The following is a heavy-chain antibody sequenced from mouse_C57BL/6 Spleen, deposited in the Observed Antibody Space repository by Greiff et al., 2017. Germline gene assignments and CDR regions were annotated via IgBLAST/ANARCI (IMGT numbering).Heavy chain of an antibody. V-gene: IGHV5-17*01. CDR2: ISSGSSTI. CDR1: GFTFSDYG. CDR3: ARPPYGSSNYYARDY. Sequence: EVQLVESGGGLVKPGGSLKLSCAASGFTFSDYGMHWVRQAPEKGLEWVAYISSGSSTIYSADTVKGRFTISRDQAKNTLFLHMTSLRSEDTAMYYCARPPYGSSNYYARDYWGQGTSVTVSS. J-gene: IGHJ4*01. D-gene: IGHD1-1*01.